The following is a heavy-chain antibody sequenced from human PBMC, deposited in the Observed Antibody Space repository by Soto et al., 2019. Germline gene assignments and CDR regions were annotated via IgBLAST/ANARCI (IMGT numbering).Heavy chain of an antibody. Sequence: GESLKISCKGSGYSFTSYWISWVRQMPGKGLEWMGRIDPSDSYTNYSPSFQGHVTISADKSISTAYLQWSSLKASDTAMYYCATLPYSSSYYYDGMDVWGQGTTVTVSS. D-gene: IGHD6-6*01. J-gene: IGHJ6*02. CDR1: GYSFTSYW. CDR3: ATLPYSSSYYYDGMDV. CDR2: IDPSDSYT. V-gene: IGHV5-10-1*01.